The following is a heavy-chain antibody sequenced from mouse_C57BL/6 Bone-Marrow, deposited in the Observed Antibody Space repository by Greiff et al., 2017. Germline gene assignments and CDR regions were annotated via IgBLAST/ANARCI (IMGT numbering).Heavy chain of an antibody. D-gene: IGHD2-3*01. V-gene: IGHV1-63*01. J-gene: IGHJ1*03. Sequence: VQLVESGAELVRPGTSVKMSCKASGYTFTNYWIGWAKQRPGHGLEWIGDIYPGGGYTNYNEKFKGKATLTADKSSSTAYMQFSSLTSEDSAIYYCARRLLRWYFDVWGTGTTVTVSS. CDR2: IYPGGGYT. CDR1: GYTFTNYW. CDR3: ARRLLRWYFDV.